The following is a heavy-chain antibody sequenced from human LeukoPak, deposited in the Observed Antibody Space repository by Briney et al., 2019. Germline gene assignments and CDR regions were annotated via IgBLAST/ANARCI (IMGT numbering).Heavy chain of an antibody. CDR1: GFTFSSYA. CDR3: ARARISWYDVGY. J-gene: IGHJ4*02. Sequence: GRSLRLSCAASGFTFSSYAMHWVRQAPGKGLEWVAVISYDGSNKYYADSVKGRFTISSDNSKNTLYLQMNSLRAEDTAVYYCARARISWYDVGYWGQGTLVTVSS. V-gene: IGHV3-30-3*01. CDR2: ISYDGSNK. D-gene: IGHD1-1*01.